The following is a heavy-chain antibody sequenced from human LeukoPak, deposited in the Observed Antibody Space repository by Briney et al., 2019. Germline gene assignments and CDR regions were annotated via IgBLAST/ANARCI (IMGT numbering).Heavy chain of an antibody. V-gene: IGHV3-23*01. CDR1: GFTFSTFA. Sequence: GGSLRLSCAASGFTFSTFAMIWVRQPPGKGLEWVSSIFPSGGEIHYADSVRGRFTISRDNSKSTLSLQMNSLRAEDTAVYYCAKGNDYYDSSGYYQDAFGIWGQGTMVTVSS. J-gene: IGHJ3*02. CDR3: AKGNDYYDSSGYYQDAFGI. CDR2: IFPSGGEI. D-gene: IGHD3-22*01.